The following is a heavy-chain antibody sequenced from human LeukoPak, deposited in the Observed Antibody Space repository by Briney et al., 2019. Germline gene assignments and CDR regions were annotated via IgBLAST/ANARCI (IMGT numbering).Heavy chain of an antibody. CDR2: INPNNGAT. D-gene: IGHD3-10*01. J-gene: IGHJ5*02. Sequence: ASVKVSCKASGYTFIDYHMHWVRQAPGQGPDWMGSINPNNGATNYAQKFQGRVTMTRDTSISTVYMDLSSLRSDDTAVYYCTREGRPANYYDWFDPWGQGTLVTVSS. CDR3: TREGRPANYYDWFDP. CDR1: GYTFIDYH. V-gene: IGHV1-2*02.